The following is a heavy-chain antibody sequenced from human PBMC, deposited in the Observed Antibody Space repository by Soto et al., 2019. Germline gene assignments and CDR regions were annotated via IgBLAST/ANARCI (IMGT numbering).Heavy chain of an antibody. Sequence: QVQLQESGPGLVKPSQTLSLTCTVSGGSISSGDYYWSWIRQPPGKGLEWIGYIYYSGFTYYNPSLNSRPTMSVDTSKNQFSLKLSSVIAADTAVYYCARSDNYVPFDHWGQGTLVTVSS. V-gene: IGHV4-30-4*01. CDR1: GGSISSGDYY. D-gene: IGHD4-4*01. CDR3: ARSDNYVPFDH. CDR2: IYYSGFT. J-gene: IGHJ4*02.